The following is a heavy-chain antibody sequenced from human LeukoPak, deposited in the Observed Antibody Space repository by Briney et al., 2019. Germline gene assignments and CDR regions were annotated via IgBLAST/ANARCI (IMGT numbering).Heavy chain of an antibody. Sequence: GESLKISCEGSGYSFTNYWIGWVRQLPGKGLECMGIVYPGDSNTRYSPSFQGQVTISADKSLSTAYLQWNSLKASDTAIYYCARLMTLVRGGLKRLPRSCGMDVWGQGTTVTVS. CDR3: ARLMTLVRGGLKRLPRSCGMDV. CDR2: VYPGDSNT. V-gene: IGHV5-51*01. D-gene: IGHD3-10*01. J-gene: IGHJ6*02. CDR1: GYSFTNYW.